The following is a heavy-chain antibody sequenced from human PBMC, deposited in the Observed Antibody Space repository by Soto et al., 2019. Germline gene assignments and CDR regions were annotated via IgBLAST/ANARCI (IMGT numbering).Heavy chain of an antibody. CDR1: GYTFSNYG. CDR3: ARDTGTGKGFDF. Sequence: QVQLVQSGAELKRPGASVKVSCKASGYTFSNYGFSWVRQAPGQGLEWMGWISSYNDNPNYDQKFQGRVTMSTDTATNTVHMELRSLRADDTAVYYCARDTGTGKGFDFWGQGALVTVST. D-gene: IGHD3-9*01. CDR2: ISSYNDNP. J-gene: IGHJ4*02. V-gene: IGHV1-18*04.